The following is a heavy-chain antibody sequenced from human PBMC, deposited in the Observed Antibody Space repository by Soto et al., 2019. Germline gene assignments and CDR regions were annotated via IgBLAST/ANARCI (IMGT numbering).Heavy chain of an antibody. CDR3: AHTPRYFDLLLSQTVYYYYMDV. CDR2: IYWDDDK. D-gene: IGHD3-9*01. CDR1: GFSLSTSGVG. J-gene: IGHJ6*03. V-gene: IGHV2-5*02. Sequence: QITLKESGPTLVKPTQTLTLTCTFSGFSLSTSGVGVGWIRQPPGKALEWLALIYWDDDKRYSPSLKSRLTITKDTSKNQVVLTMTNMDPVDTATYYCAHTPRYFDLLLSQTVYYYYMDVWGKGTTVTVSS.